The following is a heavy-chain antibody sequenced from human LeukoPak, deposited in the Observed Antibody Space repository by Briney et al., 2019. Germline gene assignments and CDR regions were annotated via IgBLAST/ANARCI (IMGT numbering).Heavy chain of an antibody. D-gene: IGHD5-18*01. CDR3: ARLHPSGYTYGFDY. CDR1: GFTFSSYG. CDR2: ISSSGTTI. V-gene: IGHV3-48*03. Sequence: GGSLRLSCEVSGFTFSSYGMNWVRQAPGKGLGWISYISSSGTTIYYADSVKGRFSISRDNAKNSLFLQMNSLRAEDTAVYYCARLHPSGYTYGFDYWGQGTLVTVSS. J-gene: IGHJ4*02.